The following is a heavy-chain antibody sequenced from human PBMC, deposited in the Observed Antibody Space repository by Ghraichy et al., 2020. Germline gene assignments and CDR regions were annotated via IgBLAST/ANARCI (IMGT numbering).Heavy chain of an antibody. V-gene: IGHV3-23*01. CDR1: GFTFSSYA. D-gene: IGHD3-3*01. CDR2: ISGSAGRT. Sequence: GGSLRLSCAASGFTFSSYAMNWVRQAPGKGLEWVSFISGSAGRTYYADSVQGRFTISRDNSKNALYLQMNSLRAEDTAVYYCAKDRITVCGCYQGRLDRWGQGTLVTVSS. CDR3: AKDRITVCGCYQGRLDR. J-gene: IGHJ5*02.